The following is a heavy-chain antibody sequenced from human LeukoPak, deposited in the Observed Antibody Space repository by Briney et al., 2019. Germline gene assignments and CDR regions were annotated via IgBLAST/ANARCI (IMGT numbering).Heavy chain of an antibody. V-gene: IGHV3-74*03. CDR3: GRDDWGSLNY. CDR1: GFTFSTSW. CDR2: INSDGSTT. D-gene: IGHD7-27*01. J-gene: IGHJ4*02. Sequence: GGSLRLSCAASGFTFSTSWMHWVRQAPGKGLVWVARINSDGSTTTHADSVKGRFTISRDNAKNTLYLQMNSLRAEDTAVYYCGRDDWGSLNYWGQGTLVTVS.